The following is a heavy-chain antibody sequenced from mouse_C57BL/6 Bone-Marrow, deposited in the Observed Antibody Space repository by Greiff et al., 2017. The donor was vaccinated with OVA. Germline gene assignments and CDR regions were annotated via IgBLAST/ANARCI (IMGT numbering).Heavy chain of an antibody. V-gene: IGHV1-62-2*01. J-gene: IGHJ3*01. Sequence: QVQLKQSGAELVKPGASVKLSCTASGYTFTEYTIPWVKQRSGQGLEWIGWFYPGRGSIKYNEKFKDKATLTADKSSSTVYMELSRVTSEDSAVYFCARHGHDGYYPWFADWGQGTLVTVSA. CDR3: ARHGHDGYYPWFAD. CDR2: FYPGRGSI. CDR1: GYTFTEYT. D-gene: IGHD2-3*01.